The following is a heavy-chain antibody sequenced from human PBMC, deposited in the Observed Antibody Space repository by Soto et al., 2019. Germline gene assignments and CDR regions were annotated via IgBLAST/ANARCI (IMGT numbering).Heavy chain of an antibody. Sequence: PSETLSLTSTVSGGSVSSGSYYWSWIRQPPGKGLEWIGYIYYSGSTNYNPSLKSRVTISVDTSKNQFSLKLSSVTAADTAVYYCARDLYSDPDYYYGMDVWGQGTTVTVSS. CDR3: ARDLYSDPDYYYGMDV. CDR2: IYYSGST. CDR1: GGSVSSGSYY. J-gene: IGHJ6*02. D-gene: IGHD5-12*01. V-gene: IGHV4-61*01.